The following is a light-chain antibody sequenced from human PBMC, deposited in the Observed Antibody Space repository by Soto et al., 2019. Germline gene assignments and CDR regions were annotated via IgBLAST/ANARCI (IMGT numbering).Light chain of an antibody. CDR3: QVWDSSSDHWV. V-gene: IGLV3-21*02. Sequence: SYELPQPPSVSVAPGQTARITCGGNNIRNKSVQWYQQKPGQPPVVVVYVDPNRPSGIPERFSGSNSGNTATLTISRVEAGDEADYYCQVWDSSSDHWVFGGGTKLTVL. J-gene: IGLJ3*02. CDR2: VDP. CDR1: NIRNKS.